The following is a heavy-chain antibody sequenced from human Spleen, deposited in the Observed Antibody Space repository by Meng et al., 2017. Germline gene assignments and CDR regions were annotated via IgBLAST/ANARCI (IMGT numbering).Heavy chain of an antibody. V-gene: IGHV4-61*02. CDR1: GDSISSSSYH. CDR3: ARDRGRFDY. D-gene: IGHD3-10*01. J-gene: IGHJ4*02. Sequence: SETLSLTCTVSGDSISSSSYHWGWFRQFPGKGLEWIGRIYTSGSTNYNPSLKSRVTISVDTSKNQFSLKLSSVTAADTAVYYCARDRGRFDYWGQGTLVTVSS. CDR2: IYTSGST.